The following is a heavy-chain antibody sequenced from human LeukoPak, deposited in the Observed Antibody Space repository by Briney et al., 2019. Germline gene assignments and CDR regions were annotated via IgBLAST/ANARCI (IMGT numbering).Heavy chain of an antibody. D-gene: IGHD6-13*01. V-gene: IGHV3-74*01. CDR3: ARDRDGYSTIY. Sequence: PGGSLRLSCAASGFTFSSYWMHWVRQAPGKGLVWVSRIHTDGSSTSYADSVKGRFTISRDNAKNTLYLQMNSLRAEDTAVYYCARDRDGYSTIYWGQGTVVTVSS. CDR2: IHTDGSST. CDR1: GFTFSSYW. J-gene: IGHJ4*02.